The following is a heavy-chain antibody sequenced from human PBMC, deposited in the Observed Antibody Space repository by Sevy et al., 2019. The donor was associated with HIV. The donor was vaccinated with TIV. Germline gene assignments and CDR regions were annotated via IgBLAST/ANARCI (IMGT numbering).Heavy chain of an antibody. CDR2: IYSGGST. Sequence: GGSLRLSCAASGFTVSSNYMSWVRQAPGKGLEWVSVIYSGGSTYYADSVKGRFTISRDNSKNTRYLQMNSLRAEDTAVYYCARDGSLHSSSWSRRDWYFDRWGRGTLVTVSS. D-gene: IGHD6-13*01. V-gene: IGHV3-53*01. CDR3: ARDGSLHSSSWSRRDWYFDR. CDR1: GFTVSSNY. J-gene: IGHJ2*01.